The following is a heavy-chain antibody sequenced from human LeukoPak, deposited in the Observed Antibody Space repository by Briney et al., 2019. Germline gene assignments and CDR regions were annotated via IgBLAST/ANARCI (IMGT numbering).Heavy chain of an antibody. D-gene: IGHD5-18*01. CDR1: GGSFSGYY. CDR3: ARRGRGYSYGYRNAEPFDY. CDR2: INHSGST. Sequence: SETLSLTCAVYGGSFSGYYWSWIRQPPGKGLEWIGEINHSGSTNYNPSLKSRVTISVDTSKNQFSLKLSSVTGADTAVYYCARRGRGYSYGYRNAEPFDYWGQGTLVTVSS. V-gene: IGHV4-34*01. J-gene: IGHJ4*02.